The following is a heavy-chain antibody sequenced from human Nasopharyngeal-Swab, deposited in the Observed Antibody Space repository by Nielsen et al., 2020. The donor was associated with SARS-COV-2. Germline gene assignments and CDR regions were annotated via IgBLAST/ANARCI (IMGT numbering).Heavy chain of an antibody. CDR2: ISSSSSYT. Sequence: GESLKISCAASGFTFSDYYMSWIRQAPGKGLEWVSYISSSSSYTNYADSVKGRFTISRDNAKNSLYLQMNSLRAEDTAVYYCARALRRHCSSTSCYRGQFYYFDYWGQGTLVTVSS. J-gene: IGHJ4*02. CDR1: GFTFSDYY. V-gene: IGHV3-11*06. CDR3: ARALRRHCSSTSCYRGQFYYFDY. D-gene: IGHD2-2*02.